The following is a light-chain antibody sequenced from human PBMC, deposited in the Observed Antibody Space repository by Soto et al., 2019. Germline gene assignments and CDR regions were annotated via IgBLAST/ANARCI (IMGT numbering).Light chain of an antibody. CDR3: QQYKTYTT. V-gene: IGKV1-5*01. J-gene: IGKJ2*01. CDR2: DAS. Sequence: DIQMTQSPSTLSASIGDRVTITCRATQPISKWLAWYQHKPGKAPKPLISDASTLESGVPSRFSGSGSGTEFTLTISSLHPDDFATYYCQQYKTYTTFGQGTKV. CDR1: QPISKW.